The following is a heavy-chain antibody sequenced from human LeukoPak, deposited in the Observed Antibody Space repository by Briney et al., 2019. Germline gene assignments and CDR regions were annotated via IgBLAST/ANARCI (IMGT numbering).Heavy chain of an antibody. D-gene: IGHD6-25*01. CDR2: IYHTGNT. Sequence: PSETLSLTCTVSGGSISTGTYYWSWVRQPPGKGLEWLGYIYHTGNTYYNPSLKSRATISVDTSKNQFSLKLTSVTAADTAVYYCARDSISLASGSPVYYFDYWGQGTLVAVSS. J-gene: IGHJ4*02. CDR1: GGSISTGTYY. CDR3: ARDSISLASGSPVYYFDY. V-gene: IGHV4-30-2*01.